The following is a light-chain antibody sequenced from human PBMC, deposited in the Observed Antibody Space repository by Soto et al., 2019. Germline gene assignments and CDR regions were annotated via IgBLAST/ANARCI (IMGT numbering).Light chain of an antibody. J-gene: IGKJ2*01. CDR3: QQYGSSSFT. Sequence: EIVLTQSPATLSLSPGEGATLSGRASHSVASTYLAWYQQKPGLAPRLIIYGASNRASGTPDRFSGGGSGTDFTLTISRLEPEDFAVYYCQQYGSSSFTFGRATKLEIK. CDR1: HSVASTY. CDR2: GAS. V-gene: IGKV3-20*01.